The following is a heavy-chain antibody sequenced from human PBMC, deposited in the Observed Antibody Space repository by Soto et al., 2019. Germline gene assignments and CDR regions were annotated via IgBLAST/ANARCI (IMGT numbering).Heavy chain of an antibody. J-gene: IGHJ6*02. D-gene: IGHD4-17*01. Sequence: QVQLVQSGAEVKKPGASVKVSCKASGGTFSTYAVSWVRQAPGHGLEWLGGIIPIYHSPNYAQRFECRVTITADESMNTAYKELNSLTSDDTAVYYCASARRDYNMSNENYFYGMDVWGQGTTVTVSS. CDR2: IIPIYHSP. CDR1: GGTFSTYA. V-gene: IGHV1-69*01. CDR3: ASARRDYNMSNENYFYGMDV.